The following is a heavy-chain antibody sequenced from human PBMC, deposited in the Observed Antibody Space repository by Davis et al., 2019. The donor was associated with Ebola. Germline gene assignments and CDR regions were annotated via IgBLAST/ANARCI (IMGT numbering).Heavy chain of an antibody. Sequence: SETLSLTCTVSGGSISSYYWSWIRQPPGQGLEWIGYIYYSWSTNYNPYLKIPVTISVDSSKNQFSLKLSSVTAADTAVYYCARDRFTGMDVWGQGTTVTVSS. CDR2: IYYSWST. D-gene: IGHD3-3*01. J-gene: IGHJ6*01. CDR1: GGSISSYY. CDR3: ARDRFTGMDV. V-gene: IGHV4-59*01.